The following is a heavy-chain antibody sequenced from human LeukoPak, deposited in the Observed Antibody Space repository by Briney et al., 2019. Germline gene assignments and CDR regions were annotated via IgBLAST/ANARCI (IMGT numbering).Heavy chain of an antibody. V-gene: IGHV3-23*01. CDR1: GFTFRSYA. D-gene: IGHD3-16*01. CDR2: IDGGGVTT. CDR3: ARDHRIGGS. Sequence: PGGSLRLSCSTSGFTFRSYAMSWVRQAPGKGLERVSAIDGGGVTTYYADSVKGRFTISRDNSKSTLYLQMNSLRAEDTAVYYCARDHRIGGSWGQGTLVTVSS. J-gene: IGHJ4*02.